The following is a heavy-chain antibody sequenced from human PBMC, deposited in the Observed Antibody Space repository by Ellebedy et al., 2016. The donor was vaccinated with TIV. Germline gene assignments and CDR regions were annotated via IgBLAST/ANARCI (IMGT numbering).Heavy chain of an antibody. J-gene: IGHJ4*02. Sequence: SETLSLXXTVSGGSISSSSYYWGWIRQPPGKGLEWIGSIYYSGSTYYNPSLKSRVTISVDTSKNQFSLKLSSVTAADTAVYYCARVPYYDILTGYYYFDYWGQGTLVTVSS. CDR2: IYYSGST. CDR3: ARVPYYDILTGYYYFDY. V-gene: IGHV4-39*07. CDR1: GGSISSSSYY. D-gene: IGHD3-9*01.